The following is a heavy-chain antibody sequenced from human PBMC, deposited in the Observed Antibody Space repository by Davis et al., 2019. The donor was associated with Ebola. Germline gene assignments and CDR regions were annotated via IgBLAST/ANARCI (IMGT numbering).Heavy chain of an antibody. J-gene: IGHJ4*02. Sequence: PGGSLRLSCAASGFTFSSYSMNWVRQAPGKGLEWVSSISSSSSYIYYADSVKGRFTISRDNSKNTLYLLMNSLRAEDTAVYYCARGLLDTAMLGYYFDYWGQGTLVTVSS. CDR3: ARGLLDTAMLGYYFDY. CDR1: GFTFSSYS. V-gene: IGHV3-21*01. CDR2: ISSSSSYI. D-gene: IGHD5-18*01.